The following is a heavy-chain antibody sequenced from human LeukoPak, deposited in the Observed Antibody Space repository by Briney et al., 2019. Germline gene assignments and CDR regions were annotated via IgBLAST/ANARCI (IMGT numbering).Heavy chain of an antibody. J-gene: IGHJ4*02. V-gene: IGHV4-4*07. D-gene: IGHD3-22*01. CDR3: ARHIGGYDSSGYYAFYFDY. Sequence: PSETLSLTCTVSGASISSYYWRWIRQPAGKGLEGIGRIYTSGSTNYNPSLKSRVTMSVDTSKNEFSLKLSSVTAADTAVYYCARHIGGYDSSGYYAFYFDYWGQGTLVTVSS. CDR1: GASISSYY. CDR2: IYTSGST.